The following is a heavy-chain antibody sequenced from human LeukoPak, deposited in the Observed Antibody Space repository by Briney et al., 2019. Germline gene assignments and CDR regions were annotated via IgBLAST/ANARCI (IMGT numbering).Heavy chain of an antibody. D-gene: IGHD1-1*01. CDR3: AKVRVVGTTLYYFDY. CDR2: ISGSGGST. J-gene: IGHJ4*02. CDR1: GFTFSSYA. V-gene: IGHV3-23*01. Sequence: GGSLRLSCAASGFTFSSYAMSWVRQAPGKGLEWVSAISGSGGSTYYADSVKGRFTISRDNSKNTLYLQMNSLRPDDTAVYYCAKVRVVGTTLYYFDYWGQGTLVTVSS.